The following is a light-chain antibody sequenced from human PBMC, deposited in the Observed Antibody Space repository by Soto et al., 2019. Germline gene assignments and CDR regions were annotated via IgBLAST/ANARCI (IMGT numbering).Light chain of an antibody. J-gene: IGLJ2*01. CDR2: DDR. Sequence: SYELTQPPSVSVAPGQAARISCGGDNIGSKVVHWFQQKPGQAPLLVVYDDRARPSGIPERFSGSNSGNTASLDISGLQSEDEADYYCAAWDDSLNGVVFGGGTKLTVL. CDR3: AAWDDSLNGVV. V-gene: IGLV3-21*02. CDR1: NIGSKV.